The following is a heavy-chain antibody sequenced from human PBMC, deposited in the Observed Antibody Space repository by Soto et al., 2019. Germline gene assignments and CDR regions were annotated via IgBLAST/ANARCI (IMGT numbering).Heavy chain of an antibody. CDR3: ARVIGVRGVIITGAFDI. CDR1: GGSMSSGGYY. D-gene: IGHD3-10*01. Sequence: QVQLQESGPGLVKPSQTLSLTCTVSGGSMSSGGYYWSWIRQHPGKGLEWIGYIYYSGSTYYNPSLKSRVTISVDTSKNQFSLKLSSVTAADTAVYYCARVIGVRGVIITGAFDIWGQGTMVTVSS. CDR2: IYYSGST. V-gene: IGHV4-31*03. J-gene: IGHJ3*02.